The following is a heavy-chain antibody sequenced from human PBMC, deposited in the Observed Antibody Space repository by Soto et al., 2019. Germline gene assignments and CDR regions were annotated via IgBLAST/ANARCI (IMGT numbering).Heavy chain of an antibody. CDR2: IIPILGIA. CDR3: PMVRGVSPYNWFDP. CDR1: GGTFSSYT. D-gene: IGHD3-10*01. Sequence: QVQLVQSGAEVKKPGSSVKVSCKASGGTFSSYTISWVRQAPGQGLEWMGRIIPILGIANYAQKVQGRVKITADKSTSTAYMELSSLRSEDTAVYYCPMVRGVSPYNWFDPWCQGTLVTVSS. J-gene: IGHJ5*02. V-gene: IGHV1-69*02.